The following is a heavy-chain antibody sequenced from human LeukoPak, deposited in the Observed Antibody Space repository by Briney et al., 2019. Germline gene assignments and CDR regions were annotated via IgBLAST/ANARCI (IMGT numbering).Heavy chain of an antibody. CDR2: IHTGGRT. J-gene: IGHJ4*02. CDR1: GFSVSGNF. CDR3: ARARDFDY. Sequence: GGSLRLSCAVSGFSVSGNFMNWVRQAPGKGLEWVSVIHTGGRTYYADSVKGRFVISRDSSKNMLYLQMNSLRVEDTAVYYCARARDFDYWGQGTLVTVSP. V-gene: IGHV3-66*01.